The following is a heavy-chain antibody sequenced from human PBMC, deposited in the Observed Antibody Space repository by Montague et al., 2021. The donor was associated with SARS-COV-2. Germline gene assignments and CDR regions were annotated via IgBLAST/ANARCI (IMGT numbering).Heavy chain of an antibody. D-gene: IGHD3-10*01. Sequence: SETLSLTCAVYSGSFSGYSWTWIRQSPGKGLEWIGEINHGGSTKXSPSLKGRLTISTDTSKNQFSLKLTSVAAADTAVYYCARLRDGVVPSPILGVGPFYSYYYMDVWGRGTPVTVSS. CDR3: ARLRDGVVPSPILGVGPFYSYYYMDV. CDR1: SGSFSGYS. V-gene: IGHV4-34*01. CDR2: INHGGST. J-gene: IGHJ6*03.